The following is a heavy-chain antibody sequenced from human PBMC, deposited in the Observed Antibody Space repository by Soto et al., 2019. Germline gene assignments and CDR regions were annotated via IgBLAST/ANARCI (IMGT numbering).Heavy chain of an antibody. CDR1: GFTFSDHY. Sequence: GGSLRLSCAASGFTFSDHYMDWVRQAPGKGLEWVGRTRNKANSYTTEYAASVKGRFTTSRDDSKNSLYLQMNSLKTEGTAVYYCARGSSGYYLYYFDYWGQGTLVTVSS. CDR3: ARGSSGYYLYYFDY. D-gene: IGHD3-22*01. J-gene: IGHJ4*02. V-gene: IGHV3-72*01. CDR2: TRNKANSYTT.